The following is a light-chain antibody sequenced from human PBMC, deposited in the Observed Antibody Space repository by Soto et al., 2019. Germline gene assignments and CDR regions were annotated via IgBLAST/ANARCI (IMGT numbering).Light chain of an antibody. CDR2: DNY. CDR3: GTWDSSLDAAV. CDR1: SSNIGNSY. Sequence: QSVLTQPPSVSAAPGQTVTISCSGSSSNIGNSYVSWYQQLPGTAPRLVIFDNYKRPSEIPDRFSGSKSVTSATLDITGLQPGDKADYYCGTWDSSLDAAVFGGGTKLTVL. J-gene: IGLJ2*01. V-gene: IGLV1-51*01.